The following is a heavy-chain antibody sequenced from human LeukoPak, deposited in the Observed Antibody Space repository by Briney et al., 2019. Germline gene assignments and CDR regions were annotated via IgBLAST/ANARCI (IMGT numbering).Heavy chain of an antibody. V-gene: IGHV3-30*03. CDR1: GFTLSSYS. Sequence: GGSLRLSCAASGFTLSSYSMNWVRQAPGKGLEWVAVISYDGSNKYYADSVKGRFTISRDNSKNTLYLQMNSLRAEDTAVYYCARTIAVAGPFDYWGQGTLVTVSS. D-gene: IGHD6-19*01. CDR3: ARTIAVAGPFDY. J-gene: IGHJ4*02. CDR2: ISYDGSNK.